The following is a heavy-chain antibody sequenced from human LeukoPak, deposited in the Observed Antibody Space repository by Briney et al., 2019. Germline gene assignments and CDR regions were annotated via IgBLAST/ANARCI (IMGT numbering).Heavy chain of an antibody. CDR3: ARRNYGGVIDY. D-gene: IGHD4-17*01. J-gene: IGHJ4*02. V-gene: IGHV4-39*01. CDR1: GDSITSSSYY. Sequence: PSETLSLTCTVSGDSITSSSYYWAWIRQPPGKGLEWIGSFYYSGSTYYSPSLKSRVTISVDTSKNQFSLKLSSVTAADTAVYYCARRNYGGVIDYWGQGSLVTVSS. CDR2: FYYSGST.